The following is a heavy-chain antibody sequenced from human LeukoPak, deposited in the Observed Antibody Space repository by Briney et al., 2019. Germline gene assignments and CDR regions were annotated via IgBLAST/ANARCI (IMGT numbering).Heavy chain of an antibody. J-gene: IGHJ6*03. CDR2: ISGYNGNT. CDR3: ARGVVVIHGYYYYYMDV. Sequence: ASVKVSCETSGYTFINYGISWVRQAPGQGPEWMGWISGYNGNTNYVQKFQGRITMTTDTSTSTAYMELRSLRSDDTAVYYCARGVVVIHGYYYYYMDVWGKGTTVTVSS. V-gene: IGHV1-18*01. D-gene: IGHD3-22*01. CDR1: GYTFINYG.